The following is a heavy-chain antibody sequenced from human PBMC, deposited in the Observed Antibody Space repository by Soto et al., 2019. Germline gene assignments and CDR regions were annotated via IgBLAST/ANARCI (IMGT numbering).Heavy chain of an antibody. CDR2: MNPNSGNT. J-gene: IGHJ4*02. V-gene: IGHV1-8*01. D-gene: IGHD5-18*01. CDR1: GYTFTSYD. Sequence: GASVKVSCKASGYTFTSYDINWVRQATGQGLEWMGWMNPNSGNTGYAQKFQGRVTMTRNTSISTAYMELSSLRSEDTAVYYCARLEDSYAPYDYWREGTLVTVSS. CDR3: ARLEDSYAPYDY.